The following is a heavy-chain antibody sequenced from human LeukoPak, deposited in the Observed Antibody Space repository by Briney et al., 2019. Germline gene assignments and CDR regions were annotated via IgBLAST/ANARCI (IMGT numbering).Heavy chain of an antibody. J-gene: IGHJ6*04. D-gene: IGHD3-10*01. CDR3: ARGKKKLWFGELSTNYYYGMDV. V-gene: IGHV3-21*01. CDR2: ISSSSSYI. CDR1: GFTFSSYS. Sequence: PGGSLRLSCAASGFTFSSYSMNWVRQAPGKGLEWVSSISSSSSYIYYADSVKGRFTISRDNAKNSLYLQMNSLRADDTAKYYCARGKKKLWFGELSTNYYYGMDVWGKGTTVTVSS.